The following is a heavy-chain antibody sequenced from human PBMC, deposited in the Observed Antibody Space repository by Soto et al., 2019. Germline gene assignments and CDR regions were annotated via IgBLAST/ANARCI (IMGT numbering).Heavy chain of an antibody. CDR2: IYYSGST. D-gene: IGHD3-10*01. Sequence: PSETLSLTCSVSGYSVSSSDYYWSWIRQHPGKGLEWIGYIYYSGSTYYNPSLKSRVTISVDTSKNQFSLKLSSVTAADTAVYYCARGPSRVLIGGIDYWGQGTLVTVSS. CDR1: GYSVSSSDYY. CDR3: ARGPSRVLIGGIDY. J-gene: IGHJ4*02. V-gene: IGHV4-30-4*08.